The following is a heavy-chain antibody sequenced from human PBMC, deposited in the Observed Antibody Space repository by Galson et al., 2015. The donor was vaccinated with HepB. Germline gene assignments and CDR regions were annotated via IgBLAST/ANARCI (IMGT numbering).Heavy chain of an antibody. Sequence: SLRLSCAASGFTFSSYGMHWVRQAPGKGLEWVAVIWYDGSNKYYADSVKGRFTISRAHSKNTLNLQMNSLRTEDTAIYYCARGRIYYDSSGYFLHWGQGSLVTVSS. V-gene: IGHV3-33*08. CDR1: GFTFSSYG. D-gene: IGHD3-22*01. CDR2: IWYDGSNK. CDR3: ARGRIYYDSSGYFLH. J-gene: IGHJ1*01.